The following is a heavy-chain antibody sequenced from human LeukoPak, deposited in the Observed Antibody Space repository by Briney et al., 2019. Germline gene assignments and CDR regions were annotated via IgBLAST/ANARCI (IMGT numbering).Heavy chain of an antibody. CDR1: GGSISSSSYY. CDR3: ARVTLGSYRFDY. D-gene: IGHD2-15*01. CDR2: IYYSGST. J-gene: IGHJ4*02. V-gene: IGHV4-39*07. Sequence: SETLSLTCTVSGGSISSSSYYWGWIRQPPGKGLEWIGSIYYSGSTYYNPSLKSRVTISVDTSKNQFSLKLSSVTAADTAVYYCARVTLGSYRFDYWGQGTLVTVSS.